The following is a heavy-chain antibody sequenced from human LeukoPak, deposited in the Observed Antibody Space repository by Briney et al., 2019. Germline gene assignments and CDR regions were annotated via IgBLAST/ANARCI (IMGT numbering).Heavy chain of an antibody. CDR1: GFIFSSYA. CDR3: AKSGPYGYYFDY. V-gene: IGHV3-23*01. D-gene: IGHD4-17*01. Sequence: PGGSLRLSCAASGFIFSSYAMSWVRQAPGKGLEWVSAISGSGGRTYYADSVKGRFTISRDNSKNTLYLQMNSLRAEDTAVYYCAKSGPYGYYFDYWGQGTLVTVSS. CDR2: ISGSGGRT. J-gene: IGHJ4*02.